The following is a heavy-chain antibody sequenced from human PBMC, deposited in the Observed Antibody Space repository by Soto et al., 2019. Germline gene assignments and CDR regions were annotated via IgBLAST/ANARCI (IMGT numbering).Heavy chain of an antibody. CDR1: GFTFSSYW. CDR2: IKQDGSEK. Sequence: GGSLRLSCAASGFTFSSYWMSWVRQAPGKGLEWVANIKQDGSEKYYVDSVKGRFTISRDNAKNSLYLQMNSLRAEDTAVYYCARGRGGWNYNPELDYWGQGTLVTVSS. CDR3: ARGRGGWNYNPELDY. J-gene: IGHJ4*02. V-gene: IGHV3-7*01. D-gene: IGHD1-7*01.